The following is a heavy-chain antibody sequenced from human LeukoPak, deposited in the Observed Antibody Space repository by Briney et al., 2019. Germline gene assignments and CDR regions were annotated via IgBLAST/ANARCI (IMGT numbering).Heavy chain of an antibody. CDR1: GFTFDDYA. Sequence: GRSLRLSCAASGFTFDDYAMPWVRHAPGKGLEWVSGISWNSGSIGYADSVKGRFTISRDNAKNSLYLQMNSLRAEDTALYYCAKGNYYYDSSGYGDAFDIWGQGTMVTVSS. D-gene: IGHD3-22*01. CDR2: ISWNSGSI. V-gene: IGHV3-9*01. J-gene: IGHJ3*02. CDR3: AKGNYYYDSSGYGDAFDI.